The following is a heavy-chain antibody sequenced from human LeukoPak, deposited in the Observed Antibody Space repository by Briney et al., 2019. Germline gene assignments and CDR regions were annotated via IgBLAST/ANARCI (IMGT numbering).Heavy chain of an antibody. CDR1: GGVFSSTA. CDR2: IIPISGTP. Sequence: SVKVSCKASGGVFSSTASSWVRQAPGQGLEWMGGIIPISGTPNYAQKCQGRVTIITDESTSTVYMELSSLRSEDTAVYYCGRATTGDSSGYLSHYYFYFMDVWGKGTPVTVSS. V-gene: IGHV1-69*05. D-gene: IGHD3-22*01. J-gene: IGHJ6*03. CDR3: GRATTGDSSGYLSHYYFYFMDV.